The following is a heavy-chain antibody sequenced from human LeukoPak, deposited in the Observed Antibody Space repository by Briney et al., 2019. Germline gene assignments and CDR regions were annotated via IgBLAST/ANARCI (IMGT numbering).Heavy chain of an antibody. J-gene: IGHJ4*02. Sequence: PGGSLRLSCAASGFTFSNYYMSWIRQAPGKGLEWVSYISSSGSTIYYADSVKGRFTISRDNAKNSLYLQMNSLRAEDTAVYYCARWEATSYGYYYFDYWGQGTLVTVSS. V-gene: IGHV3-11*01. CDR1: GFTFSNYY. CDR2: ISSSGSTI. CDR3: ARWEATSYGYYYFDY. D-gene: IGHD5-18*01.